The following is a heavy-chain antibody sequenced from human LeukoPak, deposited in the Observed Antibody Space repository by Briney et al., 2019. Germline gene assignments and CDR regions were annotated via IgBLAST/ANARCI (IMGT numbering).Heavy chain of an antibody. CDR1: GGSISSINW. V-gene: IGHV4-4*02. J-gene: IGHJ4*02. CDR2: IYHDGSP. CDR3: ARHGLLWFGELSGFDY. Sequence: SGTLSLTCAVSGGSISSINWWSWVRQPPGKGLEWIGEIYHDGSPNYDPSLKSRVTIAVDTSKNQFSLKLSSVTAADTAVYYCARHGLLWFGELSGFDYWGQGTLVTVSS. D-gene: IGHD3-10*01.